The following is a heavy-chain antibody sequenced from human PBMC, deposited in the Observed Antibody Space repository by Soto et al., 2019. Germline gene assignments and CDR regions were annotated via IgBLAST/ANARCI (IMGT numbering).Heavy chain of an antibody. V-gene: IGHV4-39*07. CDR3: ARASTTVTTLDY. CDR2: IFYSGNI. CDR1: GGSISSSSYY. J-gene: IGHJ4*02. Sequence: LSLTCTVSGGSISSSSYYWGWIRQPPGKGLQWIGSIFYSGNIYHNPSLKSRVTMSVDRSKNQFSLKLSSVTAADTAVYYCARASTTVTTLDYWGQGTLVTVSS. D-gene: IGHD4-17*01.